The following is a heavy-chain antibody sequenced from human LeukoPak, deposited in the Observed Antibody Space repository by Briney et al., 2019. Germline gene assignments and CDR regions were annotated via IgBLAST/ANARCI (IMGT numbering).Heavy chain of an antibody. D-gene: IGHD5-24*01. CDR2: INHSGST. J-gene: IGHJ3*02. CDR3: ARDSVEMDAFDI. CDR1: GGSFSGYY. V-gene: IGHV4-34*01. Sequence: SETLSLTCAVYGGSFSGYYWSWIRQPPGKGLEWIGEINHSGSTNYSPSLKSRVTISVDTSKNQFSLKLSSVTAADTAVYYCARDSVEMDAFDIWGQGTMVTVSS.